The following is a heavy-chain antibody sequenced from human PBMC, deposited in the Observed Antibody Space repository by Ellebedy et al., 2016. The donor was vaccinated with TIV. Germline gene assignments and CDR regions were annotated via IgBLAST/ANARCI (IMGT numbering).Heavy chain of an antibody. CDR2: MNPNSGNT. V-gene: IGHV1-8*01. CDR1: GYIFTSYD. CDR3: ARGGSGSQNNDY. J-gene: IGHJ4*02. D-gene: IGHD3-10*01. Sequence: ASVKVSXXASGYIFTSYDVNWVRQATGQGLEWMGWMNPNSGNTAYAQRFQGRMSMTRDTSTSTAYMEVKNLRSEDTAVYYCARGGSGSQNNDYWGQGTLVTVSS.